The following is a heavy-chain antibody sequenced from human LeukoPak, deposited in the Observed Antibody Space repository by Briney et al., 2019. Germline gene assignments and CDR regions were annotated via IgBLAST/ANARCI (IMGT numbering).Heavy chain of an antibody. Sequence: PGGSLRLSCTVSGFPLTDHDMNGFRQSPGRGLEWISWITSSGTTTDYADSVKGRFTISRDNTKNSVYLQMSSLRADDTDVYYVGSDRSNGDAYWGQGTLVTVSS. V-gene: IGHV3-11*01. CDR3: GSDRSNGDAY. J-gene: IGHJ4*02. CDR1: GFPLTDHD. CDR2: ITSSGTTT. D-gene: IGHD3-10*01.